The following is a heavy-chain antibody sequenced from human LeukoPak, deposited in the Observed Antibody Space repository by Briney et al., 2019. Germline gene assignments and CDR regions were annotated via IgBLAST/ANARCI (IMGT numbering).Heavy chain of an antibody. V-gene: IGHV3-74*01. CDR3: ARGNQQLPRSTPDY. J-gene: IGHJ4*02. D-gene: IGHD2-2*01. Sequence: GGSLRLSCAVSGFTFSSSWMHWVRQAPGKGLVWVSHIKTDGSTTAYADSVKGRFTISRDNAKNTLYLQMNSLRAEDTGVYYSARGNQQLPRSTPDYWGQGTLVTVSS. CDR1: GFTFSSSW. CDR2: IKTDGSTT.